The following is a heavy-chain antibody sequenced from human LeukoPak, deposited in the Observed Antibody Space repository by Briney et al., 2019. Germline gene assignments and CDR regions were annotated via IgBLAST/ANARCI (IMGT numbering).Heavy chain of an antibody. CDR1: GLTFSRES. J-gene: IGHJ3*01. CDR3: ARTMVRGVRDAFDV. D-gene: IGHD3-10*01. CDR2: FVSGGSDT. Sequence: PGGSLRLSCRGSGLTFSRESMNWVRQAPGKGLGWVSPFVSGGSDTYYADSVKGRFTMSRDNAENSLYLQMNNLRGEDTAVYYCARTMVRGVRDAFDVWGQGTLVAVS. V-gene: IGHV3-21*01.